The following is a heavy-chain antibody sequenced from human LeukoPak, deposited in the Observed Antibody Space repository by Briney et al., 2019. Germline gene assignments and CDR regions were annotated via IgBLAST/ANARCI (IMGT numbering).Heavy chain of an antibody. J-gene: IGHJ4*02. CDR2: ISSSSYT. CDR1: GFTFSDYY. Sequence: GGSLRLSCAASGFTFSDYYMSWIRQAPGKGLEWVSYISSSSYTNYADSVKGRFTISRDNAKNSLYLQMNSLRAEDTAVYYCAREGSWWPLGPFDYWGQGTLVTVSS. D-gene: IGHD2-15*01. CDR3: AREGSWWPLGPFDY. V-gene: IGHV3-11*05.